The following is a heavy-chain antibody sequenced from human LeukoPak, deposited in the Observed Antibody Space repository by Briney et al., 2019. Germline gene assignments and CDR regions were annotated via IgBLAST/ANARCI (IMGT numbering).Heavy chain of an antibody. CDR3: AKEGAESFPDAFDI. V-gene: IGHV4-59*01. D-gene: IGHD3-10*01. CDR2: ISYSGST. J-gene: IGHJ3*02. Sequence: PSETLSLTCTVSGGSISPYYWSWLRQPPGKGLERIGYISYSGSTKNNPSLKSRVTISVDTSKNQFSLKLTSVTAADTAVYYCAKEGAESFPDAFDIWGPGTLITVSS. CDR1: GGSISPYY.